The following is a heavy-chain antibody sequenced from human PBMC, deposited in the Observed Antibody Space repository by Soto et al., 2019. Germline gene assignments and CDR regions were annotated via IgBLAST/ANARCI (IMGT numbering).Heavy chain of an antibody. D-gene: IGHD1-26*01. CDR3: AKDYYPFRAYYYYGMDV. J-gene: IGHJ6*02. V-gene: IGHV3-43D*04. Sequence: GGSLRLSCAASGFTFDDYAMHWVRQAPGKGLEWVSLISWDGGSTYYADSVKGRFTISRDNSKNSLYLQMNSLRAEDTALYYCAKDYYPFRAYYYYGMDVWGQGTTVTVSS. CDR1: GFTFDDYA. CDR2: ISWDGGST.